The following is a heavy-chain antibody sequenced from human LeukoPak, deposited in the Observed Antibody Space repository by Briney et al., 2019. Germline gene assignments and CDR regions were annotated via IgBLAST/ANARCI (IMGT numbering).Heavy chain of an antibody. CDR2: IYYSGST. J-gene: IGHJ4*02. CDR1: GGSISSSSYY. D-gene: IGHD4-23*01. V-gene: IGHV4-39*01. Sequence: SETLSLTCTVSGGSISSSSYYWGWIRQPPGKGLEWIGSIYYSGSTYYNPSLKSRVTISVDTSKNQFSLKLSSVTAADTAVYYCARLYGGTIMDYWGQGTLVTVSS. CDR3: ARLYGGTIMDY.